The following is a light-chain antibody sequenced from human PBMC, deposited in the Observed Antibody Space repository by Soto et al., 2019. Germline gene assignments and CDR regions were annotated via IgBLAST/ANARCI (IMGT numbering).Light chain of an antibody. CDR2: AGS. J-gene: IGLJ1*01. CDR1: SSDVGSYNL. V-gene: IGLV2-23*01. Sequence: QSALTQPDSVSGSPGQGSTMSRSGTSSDVGSYNLVSWYQQHPGKAPKLMIYAGSKRPSGVSNRFSGSKSGNTASLTISGLQAEDEADYYCCSYAGSGTFYVFGTGTEVTV. CDR3: CSYAGSGTFYV.